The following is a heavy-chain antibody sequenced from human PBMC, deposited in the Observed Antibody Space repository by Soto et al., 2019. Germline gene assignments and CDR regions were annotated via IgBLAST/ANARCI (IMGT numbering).Heavy chain of an antibody. V-gene: IGHV4-30-4*01. CDR2: IYYSGST. CDR1: GGSISSGDYY. CDR3: ARTGRDYYDSSGYYYFDY. J-gene: IGHJ4*02. Sequence: PSETLSLTCTVSGGSISSGDYYWSWIRQPPGKGLEWIGYIYYSGSTYYNPSLKSRVTISVDTSKNQFSLKLSSVTAADTAVYYCARTGRDYYDSSGYYYFDYWGQGTLVTV. D-gene: IGHD3-22*01.